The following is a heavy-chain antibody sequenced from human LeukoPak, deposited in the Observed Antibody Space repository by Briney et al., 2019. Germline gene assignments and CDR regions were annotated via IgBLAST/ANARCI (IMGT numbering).Heavy chain of an antibody. CDR1: GYTFTSYY. J-gene: IGHJ4*02. D-gene: IGHD5-12*01. Sequence: GASVKVSCKASGYTFTSYYMHWVRQAPGQGLEWMGIINPSGGSTSYAQKFQGRVTMTRDMSTSTVYMELSSLRSEDTAVYYCARDRRYTGEWDSFDYWGQGTLVTVSS. V-gene: IGHV1-46*01. CDR2: INPSGGST. CDR3: ARDRRYTGEWDSFDY.